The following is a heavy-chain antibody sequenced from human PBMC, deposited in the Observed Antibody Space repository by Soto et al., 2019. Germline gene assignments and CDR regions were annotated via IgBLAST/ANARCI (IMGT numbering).Heavy chain of an antibody. V-gene: IGHV3-15*01. CDR3: TTANYDSSGYPGPDAFDI. D-gene: IGHD3-22*01. CDR1: GFTFSNAW. Sequence: EVQLVESGGGLVKPGGSLRLSCAASGFTFSNAWMSWVRQAPGKGLEWVGRIKSKTDGGTTDYAAPVKGRFTISRDDSKNTLYLQMNSLKTEDTAVYYCTTANYDSSGYPGPDAFDIWGQGTMVTVSS. J-gene: IGHJ3*02. CDR2: IKSKTDGGTT.